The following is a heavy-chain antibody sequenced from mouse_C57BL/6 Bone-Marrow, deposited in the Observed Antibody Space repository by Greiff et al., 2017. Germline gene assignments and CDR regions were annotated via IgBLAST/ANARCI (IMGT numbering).Heavy chain of an antibody. D-gene: IGHD1-1*01. CDR2: INPNNGGT. CDR1: GYTFTDYN. Sequence: VQLQQSGPELVKPGASVKMSCKASGYTFTDYNMHWVKQSHGKSLEWIGYINPNNGGTSYNQKFKGKATLTVNKSSSTAYMELRSLTSEDSAVYYCATDYYGSSPPFDYWGQGTTLTVSS. CDR3: ATDYYGSSPPFDY. J-gene: IGHJ2*01. V-gene: IGHV1-22*01.